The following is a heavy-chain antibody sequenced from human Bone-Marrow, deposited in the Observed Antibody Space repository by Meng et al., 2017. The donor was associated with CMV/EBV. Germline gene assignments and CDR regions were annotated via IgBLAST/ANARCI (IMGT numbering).Heavy chain of an antibody. CDR1: GFTFSNAW. CDR3: TTIYCSSTSCYDY. J-gene: IGHJ4*02. CDR2: IKSKTDGGTT. Sequence: GESLKISCAASGFTFSNAWMSWVRQAPGKGLEWVGRIKSKTDGGTTDYAAPVKGRFTISRDDSKNTLYLQMNSLKTEDTAVYYCTTIYCSSTSCYDYWGQGTLVTVSS. V-gene: IGHV3-15*01. D-gene: IGHD2-2*01.